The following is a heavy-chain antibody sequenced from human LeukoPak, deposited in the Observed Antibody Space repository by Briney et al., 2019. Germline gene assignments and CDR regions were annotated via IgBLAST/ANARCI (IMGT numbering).Heavy chain of an antibody. Sequence: PGGSLRLSCAVSGLIVGSDCVSWVRQTPGKGLEWVSVLYGNGDTYYADSVKGRFTISRDNSKNTLYLQMNSLRAEDTAVYYCAKDKPEHIVVVTAIFDYWGQGTLVTVSS. CDR2: LYGNGDT. J-gene: IGHJ4*02. D-gene: IGHD2-21*02. V-gene: IGHV3-53*01. CDR3: AKDKPEHIVVVTAIFDY. CDR1: GLIVGSDC.